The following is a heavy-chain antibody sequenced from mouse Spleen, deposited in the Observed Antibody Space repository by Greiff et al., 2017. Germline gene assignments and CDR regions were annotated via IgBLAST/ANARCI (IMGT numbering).Heavy chain of an antibody. CDR3: AINWDYWYFDV. Sequence: QVHVKQSGPGLVAPSQCLSITCTVSGFSLTSYAIRWVRQTPGKGLEWLGVIWTGGGTNYYSAILSGLSISKDNSKSQDFVKMNSLQTDDTASYYCAINWDYWYFDVWGAGTTVTVSA. J-gene: IGHJ1*01. CDR1: GFSLTSYA. V-gene: IGHV2-9-1*01. D-gene: IGHD4-1*01. CDR2: IWTGGGT.